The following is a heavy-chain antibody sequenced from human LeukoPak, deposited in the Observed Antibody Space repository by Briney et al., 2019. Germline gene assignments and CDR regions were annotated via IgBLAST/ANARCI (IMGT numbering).Heavy chain of an antibody. CDR2: IWYDGSNK. J-gene: IGHJ4*02. V-gene: IGHV3-33*06. CDR1: GFTFSSYG. CDR3: AKEGAGSSWPYYFDY. D-gene: IGHD6-13*01. Sequence: RLSCAASGFTFSSYGMHWVRQAPGKGVEWVAVIWYDGSNKYYADSVRGRFTISRDNSKNTLYLQMNSLRAEDTAVYYCAKEGAGSSWPYYFDYWGQGTLVTVSS.